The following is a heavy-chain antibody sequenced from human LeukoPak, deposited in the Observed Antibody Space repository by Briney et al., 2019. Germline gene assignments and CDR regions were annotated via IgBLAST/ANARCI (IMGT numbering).Heavy chain of an antibody. V-gene: IGHV4-39*07. Sequence: PSETLSLTCTVSGGSISSSSYYWGWIRQPPGKGLEWIGYIYHSGSTYYNPSLKSRVTISVDRSKNQFSLKLSSVTAADTAVYYCARAAYSNFFDYWGQGTLVTVSS. J-gene: IGHJ4*02. D-gene: IGHD4-11*01. CDR2: IYHSGST. CDR1: GGSISSSSYY. CDR3: ARAAYSNFFDY.